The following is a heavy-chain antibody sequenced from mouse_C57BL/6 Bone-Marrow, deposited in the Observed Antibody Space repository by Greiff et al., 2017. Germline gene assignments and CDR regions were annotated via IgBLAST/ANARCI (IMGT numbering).Heavy chain of an antibody. CDR1: GFNIKDDY. Sequence: VQLKESGAELVRPGASVKLSCTASGFNIKDDYMHWVKQRPEQGLEWIGWIDPENGDTEYASKFQGKATITADTSSNTAYLQLSSLTSEDTAVYYCTHYGSSYWGKGTTLTVSS. J-gene: IGHJ2*01. CDR3: THYGSSY. CDR2: IDPENGDT. V-gene: IGHV14-4*01. D-gene: IGHD1-1*01.